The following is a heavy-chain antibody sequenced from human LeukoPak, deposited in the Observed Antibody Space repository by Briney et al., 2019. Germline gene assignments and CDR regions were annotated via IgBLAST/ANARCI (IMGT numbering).Heavy chain of an antibody. Sequence: GGFLRLSCAASGFTFSTYSMNWVRQAPGKGLEWVSYISSSSTTIYYADSVKGRFTISRDNAKNSLYLQMNSLRDEDTAVYYCGRSQYYYGSNWFDPWGQGTLVTVSS. CDR3: GRSQYYYGSNWFDP. J-gene: IGHJ5*02. V-gene: IGHV3-48*02. CDR1: GFTFSTYS. D-gene: IGHD3-10*01. CDR2: ISSSSTTI.